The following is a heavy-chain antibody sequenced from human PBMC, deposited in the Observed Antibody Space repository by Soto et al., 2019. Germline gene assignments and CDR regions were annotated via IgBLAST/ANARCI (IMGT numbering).Heavy chain of an antibody. CDR3: ARGLGYTIDF. V-gene: IGHV6-1*01. Sequence: SQTLSLTCAVSMDRVPSNNIAWESLSQSPWRGLEWLGRTYYRSKLYNEYAVYVRGRITINLDQPKNQFSLQLNSVNPADTAGYYCARGLGYTIDFWGQGDTVTVSS. D-gene: IGHD5-12*01. J-gene: IGHJ4*02. CDR1: MDRVPSNNIA. CDR2: TYYRSKLYN.